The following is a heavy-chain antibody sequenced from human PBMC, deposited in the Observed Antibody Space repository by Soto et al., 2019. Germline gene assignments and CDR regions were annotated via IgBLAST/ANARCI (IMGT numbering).Heavy chain of an antibody. J-gene: IGHJ4*02. CDR2: IYPGDSDT. D-gene: IGHD6-13*01. V-gene: IGHV5-51*01. Sequence: GESLKISCKGSGYSFTSYWIGWVRQMPGKGLEGRGIIYPGDSDTRYSPSFQGQVTISADKSIRTAYLQGSSLKASDTAMYYCARPSEQHHSFDYWGQGTLVTVSS. CDR1: GYSFTSYW. CDR3: ARPSEQHHSFDY.